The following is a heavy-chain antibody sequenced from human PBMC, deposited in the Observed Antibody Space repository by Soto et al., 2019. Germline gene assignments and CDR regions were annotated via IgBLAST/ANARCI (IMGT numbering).Heavy chain of an antibody. J-gene: IGHJ4*02. CDR2: ISGNGGST. V-gene: IGHV3-64*01. Sequence: EVQLVESGGGLVQPGGSLRLSCAASGFTFSSYAMNWVRQAPGKGLEYVSVISGNGGSTYYANSVKGRFTISRDNFKNLLYLQMGSLRAEDMAVYYCARRGYGLYFDYWGQGNLVTVSS. D-gene: IGHD3-10*01. CDR1: GFTFSSYA. CDR3: ARRGYGLYFDY.